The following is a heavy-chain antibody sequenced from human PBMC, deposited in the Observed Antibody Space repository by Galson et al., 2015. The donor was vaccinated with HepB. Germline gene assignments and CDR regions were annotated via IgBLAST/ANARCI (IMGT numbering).Heavy chain of an antibody. CDR2: IIPIFGIA. CDR1: GGTFSSYA. V-gene: IGHV1-69*13. J-gene: IGHJ6*02. Sequence: SVKVSCKASGGTFSSYAISWVRQAPGQGLEWMGGIIPIFGIANYAQKFQGRVTITADEPTSTAYMELSSLRSEDTAVYYCARARKASGTTRQYQRHYYYYYGMDVWGQGTTVTVSS. D-gene: IGHD1-7*01. CDR3: ARARKASGTTRQYQRHYYYYYGMDV.